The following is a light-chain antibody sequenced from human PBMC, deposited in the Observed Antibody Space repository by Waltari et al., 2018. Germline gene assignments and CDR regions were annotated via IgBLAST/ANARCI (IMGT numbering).Light chain of an antibody. V-gene: IGKV1-5*03. CDR2: KAS. Sequence: DIQMTQSPSTLSASVGDRVTITCRASQSISSWLAWYQQKPGKAPKLLFYKASSLESGVPSRFSGSGSGTEFTLTISSLQPDDFATYSCQQYNSYSGTFGQGTKVEIK. J-gene: IGKJ1*01. CDR1: QSISSW. CDR3: QQYNSYSGT.